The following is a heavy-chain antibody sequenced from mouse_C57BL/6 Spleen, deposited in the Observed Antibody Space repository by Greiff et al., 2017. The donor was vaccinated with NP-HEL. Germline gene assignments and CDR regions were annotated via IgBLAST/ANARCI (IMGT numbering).Heavy chain of an antibody. CDR2: IRNKANGYTT. CDR1: GFTFTDYY. D-gene: IGHD3-2*02. J-gene: IGHJ3*01. Sequence: EVNVVESGGGLVQPGGSLSLSCAASGFTFTDYYMSWVRQPPGKALEWLGFIRNKANGYTTEYSASVKGRFTISRDNSQSILYLQMNALRAEDSATYYCARWELRGFAYWGHGTLVTVSA. V-gene: IGHV7-3*01. CDR3: ARWELRGFAY.